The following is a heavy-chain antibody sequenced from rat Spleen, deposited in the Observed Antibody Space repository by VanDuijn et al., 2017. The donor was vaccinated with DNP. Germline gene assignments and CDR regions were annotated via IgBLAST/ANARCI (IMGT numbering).Heavy chain of an antibody. CDR3: ARGYRDWYFDF. D-gene: IGHD1-1*01. CDR1: GFTFSNYY. CDR2: ISYDGSGT. Sequence: EVQLVESGGGLVQPGRSMKLSCAASGFTFSNYYLAWVRQAPTKGLEWVATISYDGSGTYYRDSGKGRFTISRDKAKNTQYLQMDSLRSEYTATYYCARGYRDWYFDFWGPGTMVTVSS. V-gene: IGHV5-7*01. J-gene: IGHJ1*01.